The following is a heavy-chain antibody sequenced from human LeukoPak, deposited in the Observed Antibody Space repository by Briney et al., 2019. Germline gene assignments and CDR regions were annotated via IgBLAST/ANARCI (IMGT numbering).Heavy chain of an antibody. CDR1: RGTFSSYA. J-gene: IGHJ4*02. CDR3: AIVYSVYPKGFDY. V-gene: IGHV1-69*06. Sequence: ASVKVSCKASRGTFSSYAISWVRQAPGQGLEWMGGIIPIFGAANYAQKFQGRVTTTADTSTSTAYMELSSLRSEDTAVYYCAIVYSVYPKGFDYWGQGTLVTVSS. CDR2: IIPIFGAA. D-gene: IGHD5/OR15-5a*01.